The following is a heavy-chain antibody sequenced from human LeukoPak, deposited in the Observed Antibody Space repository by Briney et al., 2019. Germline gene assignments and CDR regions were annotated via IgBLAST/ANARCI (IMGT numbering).Heavy chain of an antibody. CDR2: IDHSGTT. CDR1: GASFRNYY. V-gene: IGHV4-34*01. J-gene: IGHJ4*02. D-gene: IGHD6-13*01. CDR3: ARSGTYQYSGTSDY. Sequence: SETLSLTCAVYGASFRNYYWSWIRQTPGKGLEWIGEIDHSGTTNYNPSLKSRVTISLDTSKNQFSLKVTSVTAADTAVYYCARSGTYQYSGTSDYWGQGTLVTVSS.